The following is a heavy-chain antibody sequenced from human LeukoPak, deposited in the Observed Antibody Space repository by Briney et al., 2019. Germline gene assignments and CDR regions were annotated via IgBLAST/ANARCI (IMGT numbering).Heavy chain of an antibody. CDR2: ISNSSNYI. V-gene: IGHV3-21*01. Sequence: GGPLRLSCAASVYTFSIYSMNCVREARGGGVECVSSISNSSNYIYYADTVKGRFTISRDNAKISLYLQMNSLRAEDTAVYYCARATTAMEPFDYWGQGTLVTVSS. J-gene: IGHJ4*02. D-gene: IGHD5-18*01. CDR1: VYTFSIYS. CDR3: ARATTAMEPFDY.